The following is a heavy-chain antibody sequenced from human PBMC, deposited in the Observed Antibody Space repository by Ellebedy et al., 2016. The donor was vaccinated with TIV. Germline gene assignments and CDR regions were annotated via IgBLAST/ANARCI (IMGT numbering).Heavy chain of an antibody. Sequence: SETLSLTCTVSGGSISSYYWSWIRQPPGKGLEWIGYIYYSGSTNYNPSLKSRVTISVDKSKNQFSLKLSSVTAADTAVYYCARDDSSGYLGYWGQGTLVTVSS. CDR1: GGSISSYY. CDR3: ARDDSSGYLGY. CDR2: IYYSGST. D-gene: IGHD3-22*01. J-gene: IGHJ4*02. V-gene: IGHV4-59*01.